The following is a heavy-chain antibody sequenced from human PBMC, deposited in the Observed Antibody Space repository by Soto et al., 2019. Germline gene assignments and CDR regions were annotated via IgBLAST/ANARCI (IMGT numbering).Heavy chain of an antibody. D-gene: IGHD6-19*01. CDR3: ARHSSSGWYYYYGMDV. J-gene: IGHJ6*02. CDR2: IYPGDSDT. CDR1: GYSFTSYW. V-gene: IGHV5-51*01. Sequence: GESLKISCKGSGYSFTSYWIGWVSQLPGKGLEWMGIIYPGDSDTRYSPSFQGQVTISADKSISTAYLQWSSLKASDTAMYYCARHSSSGWYYYYGMDVWGQGTTVTVSS.